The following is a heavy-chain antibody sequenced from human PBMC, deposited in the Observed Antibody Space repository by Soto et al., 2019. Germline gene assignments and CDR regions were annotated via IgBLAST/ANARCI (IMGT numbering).Heavy chain of an antibody. Sequence: GGSLRLSCAASGFSFTNYAMHWVRQASGKGLEWVSSMSGSGGGTYYADSVKGRFTISRDNSKNTLFLQMNSLRAEDTALYYCAGAYCSGTTCYGLYGMDVWGQGTTVTVSS. CDR3: AGAYCSGTTCYGLYGMDV. J-gene: IGHJ6*02. CDR2: MSGSGGGT. D-gene: IGHD2-2*01. CDR1: GFSFTNYA. V-gene: IGHV3-23*01.